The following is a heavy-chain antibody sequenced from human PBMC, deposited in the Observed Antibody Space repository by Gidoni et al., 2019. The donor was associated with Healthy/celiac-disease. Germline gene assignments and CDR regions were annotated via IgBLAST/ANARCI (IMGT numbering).Heavy chain of an antibody. CDR3: ARTMVRGVILGYYYYYGMDV. CDR2: ISYDGSNK. CDR1: GFPFSSFA. Sequence: QVQLVESGGGVVQPGRSLRLSCAASGFPFSSFAMPWVRQAPGKGLEWVAVISYDGSNKYYADSVKGRFTISRDNSKNTLYLQMNSLRAEDTAVYYCARTMVRGVILGYYYYYGMDVWGQGTTVTVSS. D-gene: IGHD3-10*01. V-gene: IGHV3-30-3*01. J-gene: IGHJ6*02.